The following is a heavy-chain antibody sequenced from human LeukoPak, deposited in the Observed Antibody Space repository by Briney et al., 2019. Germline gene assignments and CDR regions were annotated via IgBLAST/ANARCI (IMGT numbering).Heavy chain of an antibody. D-gene: IGHD4-17*01. CDR3: ARDHGDYLGLWNWFDP. CDR2: IYHSGST. V-gene: IGHV4-4*02. J-gene: IGHJ5*02. CDR1: GGSISSSNW. Sequence: SGTLSLTCAVSGGSISSSNWWSWVRQPPGKGLEWIGEIYHSGSTNYNPSLKSRVTISVDKSKNQFSLKLTSITAADTAVYYCARDHGDYLGLWNWFDPWGQGTLVTVSS.